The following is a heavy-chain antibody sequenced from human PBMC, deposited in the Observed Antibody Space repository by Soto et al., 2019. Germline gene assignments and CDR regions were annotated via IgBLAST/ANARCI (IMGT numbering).Heavy chain of an antibody. D-gene: IGHD6-19*01. J-gene: IGHJ4*02. V-gene: IGHV3-23*01. CDR1: GFTFSSYA. Sequence: GGSLRLSCAASGFTFSSYAMSWVRQAPGKGLERVSAISGSGGSTYYADSVKGRFTISRDNSKNTLYLQMNSLRAEDTAVYYCAKSHPLAVAGYYFDYWGQGTLVTVSS. CDR3: AKSHPLAVAGYYFDY. CDR2: ISGSGGST.